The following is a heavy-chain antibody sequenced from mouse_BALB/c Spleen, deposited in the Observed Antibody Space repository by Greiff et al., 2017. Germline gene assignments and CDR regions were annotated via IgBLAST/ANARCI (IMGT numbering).Heavy chain of an antibody. CDR2: INPSSGYT. CDR3: ASQAGPYDYDYAMDY. J-gene: IGHJ4*01. Sequence: VQLQQSGAELARPGASVKMSCKASGYTFTSYTMHWVKQRPGQGLEWIGYINPSSGYTNYNQKFKDKATLTADKSSSTAYMQLSSLTSEDSAVYYCASQAGPYDYDYAMDYWGQGTSVTVSS. CDR1: GYTFTSYT. D-gene: IGHD2-4*01. V-gene: IGHV1-4*01.